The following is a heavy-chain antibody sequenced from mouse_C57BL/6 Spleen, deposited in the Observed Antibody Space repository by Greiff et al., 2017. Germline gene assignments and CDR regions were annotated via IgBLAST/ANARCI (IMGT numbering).Heavy chain of an antibody. D-gene: IGHD2-2*01. CDR3: ARALDGYDRYFDG. Sequence: EVQLQQSGPELVKPGASVKIPCKASGYTFPDYNMDWVKQSHGKSLEWIGDINPNNGGTIYNQKFKGKATLTVDKSSSTAYMELRSLTSEDTAVYYCARALDGYDRYFDGWGTGTTVTVSS. V-gene: IGHV1-18*01. J-gene: IGHJ1*03. CDR2: INPNNGGT. CDR1: GYTFPDYN.